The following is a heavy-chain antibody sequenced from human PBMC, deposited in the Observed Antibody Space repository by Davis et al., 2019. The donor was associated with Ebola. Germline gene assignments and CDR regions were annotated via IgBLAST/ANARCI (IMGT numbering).Heavy chain of an antibody. CDR1: GYTFTSYY. D-gene: IGHD6-6*01. J-gene: IGHJ6*02. CDR3: ASSSSSSAYYYYGMDV. CDR2: INPSGGST. V-gene: IGHV1-46*01. Sequence: ASVKVSCKASGYTFTSYYMHWVRQAPGQGLEWMGIINPSGGSTSYAQKFQGRVTMTRDTSTSTAYMELSSLRSEDTAVYYCASSSSSSAYYYYGMDVWGQGTTVTVSS.